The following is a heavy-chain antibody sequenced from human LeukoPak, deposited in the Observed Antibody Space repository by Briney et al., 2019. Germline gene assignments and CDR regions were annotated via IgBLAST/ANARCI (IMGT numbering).Heavy chain of an antibody. V-gene: IGHV4-39*01. CDR3: ARHYELRFLEWLLSPGDVQDY. Sequence: SETLSLTCTVSGGSISSSSYYWGWIRQPPGKGLEWIGSIYYSGSTYYNPSLKSRVTISVDTSKNQFSLKLSSVTAADTAVYYCARHYELRFLEWLLSPGDVQDYWGQGTLVTVSS. CDR2: IYYSGST. D-gene: IGHD3-3*01. J-gene: IGHJ4*02. CDR1: GGSISSSSYY.